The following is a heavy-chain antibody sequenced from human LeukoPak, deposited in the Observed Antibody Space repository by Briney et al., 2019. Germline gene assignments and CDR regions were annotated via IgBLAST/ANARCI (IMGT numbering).Heavy chain of an antibody. V-gene: IGHV4-39*01. CDR1: GGSISSSSYY. D-gene: IGHD6-6*01. Sequence: SETLSLTCTVSGGSISSSSYYWGWIRQPPGKGLEWIGSIYYSGSTYYNPSLKSRVTISVDTSKNQFSLKLSSVTAADTAVYYCERQTKSIAARRNWFDPWGQGTLVTVSS. CDR2: IYYSGST. J-gene: IGHJ5*02. CDR3: ERQTKSIAARRNWFDP.